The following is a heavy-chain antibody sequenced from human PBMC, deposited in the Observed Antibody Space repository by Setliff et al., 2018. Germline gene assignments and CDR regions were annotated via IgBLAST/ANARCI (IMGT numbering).Heavy chain of an antibody. D-gene: IGHD3-10*01. V-gene: IGHV4-59*12. J-gene: IGHJ4*02. CDR2: IYYSGST. CDR3: ASFPVGLVRGVIINYFDY. Sequence: PSETLSLTCTVSGGSISSYYWSWIRQPPGKGLEWIGYIYYSGSTNYNPSLKSRVTISVDTSKNQFSLKLSSVTAADTAVYYCASFPVGLVRGVIINYFDYWGQGTLVTVSS. CDR1: GGSISSYY.